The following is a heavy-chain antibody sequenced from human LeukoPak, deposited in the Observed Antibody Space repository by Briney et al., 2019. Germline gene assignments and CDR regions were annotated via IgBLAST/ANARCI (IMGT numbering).Heavy chain of an antibody. CDR3: ARASASGSYSGWY. Sequence: GGSLRLSCAASGFTFSSYAMHWVRQAPGKGLEWVAVISYDETNKYYADSVKGRFTISRDNSKNTLYLQMNSLRAEDTAVYYCARASASGSYSGWYRGQGTLVTVSS. V-gene: IGHV3-30*04. D-gene: IGHD1-26*01. CDR2: ISYDETNK. CDR1: GFTFSSYA. J-gene: IGHJ4*02.